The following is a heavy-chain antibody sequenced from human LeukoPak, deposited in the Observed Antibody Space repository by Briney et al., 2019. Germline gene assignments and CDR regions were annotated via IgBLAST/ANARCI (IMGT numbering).Heavy chain of an antibody. D-gene: IGHD2-21*01. CDR3: ARGHSGFDA. CDR1: GYSISSGYY. J-gene: IGHJ3*01. Sequence: SETLSLTCVVSGYSISSGYYWSWIRQCPGEGLEWIGNVYHSGTTSSNPSLRSRVTISVDTSKNQFSLNVSSVTAADTAVYYCARGHSGFDAWGQGTMVTVSS. V-gene: IGHV4-38-2*01. CDR2: VYHSGTT.